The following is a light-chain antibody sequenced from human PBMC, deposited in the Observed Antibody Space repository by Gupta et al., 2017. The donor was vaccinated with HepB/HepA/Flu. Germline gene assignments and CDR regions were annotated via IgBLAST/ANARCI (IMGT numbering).Light chain of an antibody. V-gene: IGLV6-57*02. Sequence: NFLLTQPHSVSESPGKTVILSCTGSSGSIASNFVQWYQQRPSSAPTTVIYENNQRPSGVPDRFSGSIDSSSNSASLTISGLKTEDEADDYCQSYGSSKVVFGGGTKLTVL. CDR3: QSYGSSKVV. CDR2: ENN. CDR1: SGSIASNF. J-gene: IGLJ2*01.